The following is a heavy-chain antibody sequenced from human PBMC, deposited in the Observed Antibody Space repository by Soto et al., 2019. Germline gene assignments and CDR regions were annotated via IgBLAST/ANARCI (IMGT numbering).Heavy chain of an antibody. V-gene: IGHV3-33*01. CDR2: IWYDGSNK. CDR3: ARDRIVGASQPLSN. J-gene: IGHJ4*02. D-gene: IGHD1-26*01. Sequence: GGSLRLSCAASGFTFSSYGMHWVRQAPGKGLEWVAVIWYDGSNKYYADSVKGRFTISRDNSKNTLYLQMNSLRAEDTAVYYCARDRIVGASQPLSNWGQGTLVTVSS. CDR1: GFTFSSYG.